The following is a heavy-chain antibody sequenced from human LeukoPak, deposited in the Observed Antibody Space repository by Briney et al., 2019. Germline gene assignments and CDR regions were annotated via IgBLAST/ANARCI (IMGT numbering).Heavy chain of an antibody. V-gene: IGHV4-4*02. D-gene: IGHD5-18*01. J-gene: IGHJ6*04. CDR2: IYHSGST. CDR3: ARDGIQLDYYYGMDV. Sequence: PSGTLSLTCAVSGGSISSSNWWSWVRQPPGKGLEWIGEIYHSGSTNCNPSLKSRVTISVDKSKNQFSLKLSSVTAAGTAVYYCARDGIQLDYYYGMDVWGKGTTVTVSS. CDR1: GGSISSSNW.